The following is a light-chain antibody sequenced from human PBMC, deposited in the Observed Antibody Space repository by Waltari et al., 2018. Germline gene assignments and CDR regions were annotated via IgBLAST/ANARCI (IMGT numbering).Light chain of an antibody. J-gene: IGLJ1*01. CDR2: GVA. V-gene: IGLV2-14*01. CDR1: KSDVGGYDF. CDR3: SSYTSKYTHV. Sequence: QSALTQPASVSGSPGQSITISCTGTKSDVGGYDFVSWYQQHPGKVPKLILCGVANRPSGISNRVSGSKSGGTASLTISGLQAEDEADYYCSSYTSKYTHVFGTGTKVTVL.